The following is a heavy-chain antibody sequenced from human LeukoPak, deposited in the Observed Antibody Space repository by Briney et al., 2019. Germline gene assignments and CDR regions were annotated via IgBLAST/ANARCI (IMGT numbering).Heavy chain of an antibody. V-gene: IGHV4-59*01. J-gene: IGHJ4*02. D-gene: IGHD6-13*01. CDR2: IYYSGST. CDR1: GGSIRGYF. Sequence: PSETLSLTCTVSGGSIRGYFWTWVRHRPGQGLEWIGYIYYSGSTNYNPSLKSRVTIAVDTSKNQFSLRLNSVTAADTAVYYCAMAYSSSWYYLYNWGQGALVTVSS. CDR3: AMAYSSSWYYLYN.